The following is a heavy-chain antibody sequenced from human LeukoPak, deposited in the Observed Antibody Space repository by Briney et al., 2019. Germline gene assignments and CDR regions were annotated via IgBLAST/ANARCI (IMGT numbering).Heavy chain of an antibody. V-gene: IGHV3-23*01. Sequence: GGSLRLSCAASRFTFSNFAMSWVRQAPGKGLEWVSEISVSGGSTYSADSVKGRFTISRDNSKNTLYLQMNSPRAEDTAVYYCAKEMATRDYFDHWGQGILVTVSS. CDR2: ISVSGGST. J-gene: IGHJ4*02. D-gene: IGHD5-24*01. CDR1: RFTFSNFA. CDR3: AKEMATRDYFDH.